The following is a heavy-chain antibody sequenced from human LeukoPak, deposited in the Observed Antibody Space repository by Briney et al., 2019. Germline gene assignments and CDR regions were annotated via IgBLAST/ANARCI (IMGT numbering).Heavy chain of an antibody. V-gene: IGHV1-69*13. CDR3: ARAIEMATMWGAFDI. J-gene: IGHJ3*02. CDR1: GYTFTSCA. D-gene: IGHD5-24*01. CDR2: IIPIFGTA. Sequence: SVKVSCKASGYTFTSCAMHWVRQAPGQRPEWMGGIIPIFGTANYAQKFQGRVTITADESTSTAYMELSSLRSEDTAVYYCARAIEMATMWGAFDIWGQGTMVTVSS.